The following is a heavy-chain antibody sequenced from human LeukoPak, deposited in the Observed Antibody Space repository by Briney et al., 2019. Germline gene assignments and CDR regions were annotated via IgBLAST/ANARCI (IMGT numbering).Heavy chain of an antibody. J-gene: IGHJ1*01. Sequence: GGSLRLSCATSGFTFSRYAITWVRQAPGKRLEWVSAIGGSGTSTYYADSVKGRFTISRDNSKNTLYLQMNSLRAEDTAVYYCAIRHYDTSAQHWSQGTLVTVSS. CDR2: IGGSGTST. V-gene: IGHV3-23*01. D-gene: IGHD3-22*01. CDR3: AIRHYDTSAQH. CDR1: GFTFSRYA.